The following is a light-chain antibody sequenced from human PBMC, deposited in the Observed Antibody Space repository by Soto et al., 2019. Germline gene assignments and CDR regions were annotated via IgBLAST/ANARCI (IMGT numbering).Light chain of an antibody. CDR3: QQYNTGPPPSES. CDR1: QSVGTN. J-gene: IGKJ3*01. CDR2: GAS. Sequence: EIVMTQSPATLSVSPGERATLSCRASQSVGTNLAWYQQKPGQAPRFLFYGASTRATGIPARFSGSGSGTDFTLTISSLQSEDFAVYYGQQYNTGPPPSESLGPGTRVDIK. V-gene: IGKV3D-15*01.